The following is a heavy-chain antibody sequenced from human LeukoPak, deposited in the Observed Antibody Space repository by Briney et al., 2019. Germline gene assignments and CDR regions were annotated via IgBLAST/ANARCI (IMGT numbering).Heavy chain of an antibody. J-gene: IGHJ4*02. Sequence: ASVKVSCKASGYTFTSYDINWVRQATGQGLEWMGWMNHNSGSTDYAQKFQGRVTITRNTSISTAYMELSGLRSEDTAVYYCARGRSTGYPYYFEYWGQGTLVTVSS. CDR2: MNHNSGST. V-gene: IGHV1-8*03. D-gene: IGHD5-12*01. CDR3: ARGRSTGYPYYFEY. CDR1: GYTFTSYD.